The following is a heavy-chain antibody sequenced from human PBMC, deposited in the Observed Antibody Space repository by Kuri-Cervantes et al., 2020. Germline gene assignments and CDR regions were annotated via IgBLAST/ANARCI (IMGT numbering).Heavy chain of an antibody. D-gene: IGHD5-12*01. J-gene: IGHJ4*02. Sequence: GSLRLSCTVSGGSISSSSYYWGWIRQPPGKGLEWIGSIYHSGSTYYNPSLKSRVTISVDTSKNQFSLKLSSVTAADTAVYYCARGGRYSGYDYYFDYWGQGTLVTVSS. CDR2: IYHSGST. CDR3: ARGGRYSGYDYYFDY. V-gene: IGHV4-39*07. CDR1: GGSISSSSYY.